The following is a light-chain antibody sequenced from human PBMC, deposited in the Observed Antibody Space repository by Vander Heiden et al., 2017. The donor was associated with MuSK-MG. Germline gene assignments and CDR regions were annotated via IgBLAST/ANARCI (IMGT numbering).Light chain of an antibody. CDR2: GAF. Sequence: DIQMTQSPPSLSASIGDRVTITCRASQDISNYLAWYQQKPGKVPKLLIYGAFTLQSGVPSRFSGSGSGTGFTLTISSLQPEDVATYYCQKYNSAPRTFGHGTKVDIK. CDR3: QKYNSAPRT. CDR1: QDISNY. J-gene: IGKJ3*01. V-gene: IGKV1-27*01.